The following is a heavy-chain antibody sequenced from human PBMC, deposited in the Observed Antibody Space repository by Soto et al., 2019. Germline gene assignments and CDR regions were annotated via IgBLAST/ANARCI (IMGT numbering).Heavy chain of an antibody. Sequence: ASVKVSCKASGYTFTSYAMHWVRQAPGQRLEWMGWINAGNGNTKYSQKFQGRVTITRDTSASTAYMELSSLRSEDTAVYYCARVGFADYYDSSGYYSPWGQRTLVTVSS. CDR3: ARVGFADYYDSSGYYSP. CDR2: INAGNGNT. CDR1: GYTFTSYA. D-gene: IGHD3-22*01. V-gene: IGHV1-3*01. J-gene: IGHJ4*02.